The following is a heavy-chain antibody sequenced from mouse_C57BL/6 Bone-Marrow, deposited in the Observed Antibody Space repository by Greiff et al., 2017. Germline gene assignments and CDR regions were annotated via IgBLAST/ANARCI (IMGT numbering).Heavy chain of an antibody. D-gene: IGHD2-2*01. CDR3: ARGIICYGYDGRFAY. CDR1: GYTFTSYG. V-gene: IGHV1-58*01. J-gene: IGHJ3*01. Sequence: EVQLQQSGAELVRPGSSVKMSCKTSGYTFTSYGINWVKQRPGQGLEWIGYIYLGNGYTEYNEKFKGKATLTADTSSSTAYMQLSSLTSEDTAIYYCARGIICYGYDGRFAYWGRGTVVTVSA. CDR2: IYLGNGYT.